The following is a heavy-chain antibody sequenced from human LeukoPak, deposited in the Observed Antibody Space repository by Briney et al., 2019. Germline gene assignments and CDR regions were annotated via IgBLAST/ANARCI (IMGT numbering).Heavy chain of an antibody. CDR3: ARMGVSYYYDSSTYYPLAFDV. V-gene: IGHV4-38-2*01. CDR1: GYSLSSGYY. J-gene: IGHJ3*01. Sequence: SETLSLTCGVSGYSLSSGYYWGWIRQSPGKGPEWIGTIFHSGSIYYNPSLKSRVTLPVDTSKSQFSLKLNSVTAADTAVYYCARMGVSYYYDSSTYYPLAFDVWGQGTMVTVSS. D-gene: IGHD3-22*01. CDR2: IFHSGSI.